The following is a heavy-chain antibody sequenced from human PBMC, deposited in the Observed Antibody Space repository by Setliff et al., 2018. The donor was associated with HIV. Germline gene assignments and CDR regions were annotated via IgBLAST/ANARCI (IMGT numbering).Heavy chain of an antibody. J-gene: IGHJ6*02. D-gene: IGHD3-10*01. V-gene: IGHV4-34*01. CDR2: INHSGST. Sequence: ETLSLTCAVYGGSFSSYYWSWIRQPPGKGLEWIREINHSGSTNYNPSLESRVTMSVDTSKTQFSLKLSSVTAADSAVYFCARVEAKIRGATYGMDVWGQGTTVTVSS. CDR3: ARVEAKIRGATYGMDV. CDR1: GGSFSSYY.